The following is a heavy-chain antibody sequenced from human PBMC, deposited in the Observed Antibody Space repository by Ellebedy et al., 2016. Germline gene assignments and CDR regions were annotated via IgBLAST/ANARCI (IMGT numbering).Heavy chain of an antibody. D-gene: IGHD3-3*01. J-gene: IGHJ4*02. CDR1: GYTFTSYG. CDR3: ARGVGYYDFWSGYGYFDY. V-gene: IGHV1-18*01. CDR2: ISAYNGNT. Sequence: ASVKVSCKASGYTFTSYGISWVRQAPGQGLEWMGWISAYNGNTNYAQKLQGRVTMTTDTSTSTAYKELRSLRSDDTAVYYCARGVGYYDFWSGYGYFDYWGQGTLVTVSS.